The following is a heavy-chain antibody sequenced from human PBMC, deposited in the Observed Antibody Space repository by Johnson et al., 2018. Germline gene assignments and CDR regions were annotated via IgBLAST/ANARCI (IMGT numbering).Heavy chain of an antibody. CDR3: AAEGKVLLWFGESDYYGMDV. Sequence: QLVQSGPEVKKPGTSVKVSCKASGFTFTSSAVQWVRQARGQRLEWIGWVVVGSGNTNYAQKFQERVTINRDMSTSTAYMELSSLRSEDTAVYYGAAEGKVLLWFGESDYYGMDVWGQGTTVTVSS. CDR2: VVVGSGNT. J-gene: IGHJ6*02. D-gene: IGHD3-10*01. V-gene: IGHV1-58*01. CDR1: GFTFTSSA.